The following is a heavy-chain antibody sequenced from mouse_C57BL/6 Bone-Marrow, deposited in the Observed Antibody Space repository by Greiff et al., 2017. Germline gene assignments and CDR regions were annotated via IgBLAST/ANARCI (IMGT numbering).Heavy chain of an antibody. Sequence: VQLQQSGAELVRPGTSVKVSCKASGYAFTNYLIEWVKQRPGQGLEWIGVINPGSGGTNYNEKFKGKATLTADKSSSTAYMQLSSLTSEDSAVYFCARDYSGAYGGQGTLVTVAA. CDR2: INPGSGGT. D-gene: IGHD2-12*01. CDR3: ARDYSGAY. J-gene: IGHJ3*01. CDR1: GYAFTNYL. V-gene: IGHV1-54*01.